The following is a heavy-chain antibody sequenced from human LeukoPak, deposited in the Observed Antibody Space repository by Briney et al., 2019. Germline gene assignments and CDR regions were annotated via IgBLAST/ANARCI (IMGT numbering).Heavy chain of an antibody. CDR2: INHSGST. CDR1: GGSISSSSHY. Sequence: SETLSLTCTVSGGSISSSSHYWGWIRQPPGKGLEWIGEINHSGSTNYNPSLKSRVTISVDTSKNQFSLKLSSVTAADTAVYYCARALGYCSGGSCYDNYYYMDVWGKGTTVTVSS. J-gene: IGHJ6*03. D-gene: IGHD2-15*01. V-gene: IGHV4-39*07. CDR3: ARALGYCSGGSCYDNYYYMDV.